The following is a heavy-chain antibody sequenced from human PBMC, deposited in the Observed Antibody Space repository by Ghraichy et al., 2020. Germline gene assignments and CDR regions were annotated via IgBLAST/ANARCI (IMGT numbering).Heavy chain of an antibody. CDR3: ARVHHYYGSSGYHRDIDF. D-gene: IGHD3-22*01. J-gene: IGHJ4*02. CDR1: GYTFTSYG. CDR2: IIVYNDNT. Sequence: ASVKVSCRASGYTFTSYGISWVRQAPGQGPEWMGWIIVYNDNTHYAQKVQGRVTMTTDTSTSTAYMELRSLRSDDTAVYYCARVHHYYGSSGYHRDIDFWGQGTLVTVSS. V-gene: IGHV1-18*01.